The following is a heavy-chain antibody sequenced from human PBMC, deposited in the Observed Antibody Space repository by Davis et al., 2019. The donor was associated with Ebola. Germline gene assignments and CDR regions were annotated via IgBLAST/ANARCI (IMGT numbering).Heavy chain of an antibody. D-gene: IGHD3-3*01. CDR1: DASISAYC. Sequence: GSLRLSCTVSDASISAYCWSWIRQPPGKGLEWIGHIYYGVNTNYNPSLKGRVTMSVDRSNNQFSMHLSSVTAADTAVYYCARLDYDFWSGYSNWFDPWGQGTLVTVSS. CDR2: IYYGVNT. V-gene: IGHV4-59*08. CDR3: ARLDYDFWSGYSNWFDP. J-gene: IGHJ5*02.